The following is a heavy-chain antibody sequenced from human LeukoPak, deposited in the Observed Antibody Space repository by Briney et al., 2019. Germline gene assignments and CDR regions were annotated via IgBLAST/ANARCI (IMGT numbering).Heavy chain of an antibody. Sequence: ASVKVSCKASGGTFSSYAISWVRQAPGQGLEWMGRIIPILGIANYAQKFQGRVTITADKSTSTAYMELSSLRSEDTAVYYCARGDYGGGFDYWGQGTLVTVSS. CDR1: GGTFSSYA. V-gene: IGHV1-69*04. CDR3: ARGDYGGGFDY. J-gene: IGHJ4*02. CDR2: IIPILGIA. D-gene: IGHD4-23*01.